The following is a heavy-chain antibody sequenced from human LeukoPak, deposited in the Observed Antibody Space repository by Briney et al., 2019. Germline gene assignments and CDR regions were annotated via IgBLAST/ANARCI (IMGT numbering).Heavy chain of an antibody. J-gene: IGHJ4*02. CDR3: ARIPLYCSGGSCYQPLFDY. D-gene: IGHD2-15*01. CDR1: GYTFTSHA. Sequence: ASVKVSCKASGYTFTSHAMNWVRQAPGQGLEWMGWINPNSGGTNYAQKFQGRVTMTRDTSISTAYMELSRLRSDDTAVYYCARIPLYCSGGSCYQPLFDYWGQGTLVTVSS. V-gene: IGHV1-2*02. CDR2: INPNSGGT.